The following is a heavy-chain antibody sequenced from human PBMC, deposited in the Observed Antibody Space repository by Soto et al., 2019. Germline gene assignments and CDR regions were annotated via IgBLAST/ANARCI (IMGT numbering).Heavy chain of an antibody. CDR2: VHDSGST. D-gene: IGHD1-20*01. CDR3: ARGTRALITSFFAY. CDR1: GDAISNYY. Sequence: SETLSLTCSVSGDAISNYYWSWIRQTPGKGLEWIGCVHDSGSTDYNPSLKGRVTMSLHTSKSQFSLNLSSVAAADSATYYCARGTRALITSFFAYWGQGIPVTVSS. J-gene: IGHJ4*02. V-gene: IGHV4-59*01.